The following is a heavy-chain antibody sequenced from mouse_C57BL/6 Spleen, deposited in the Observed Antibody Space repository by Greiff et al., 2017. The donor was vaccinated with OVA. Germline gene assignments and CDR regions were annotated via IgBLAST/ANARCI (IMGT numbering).Heavy chain of an antibody. CDR1: GFTFSSYA. CDR2: ISDGGSYT. V-gene: IGHV5-4*01. Sequence: EVQGVESGGGLVKPGGSLKLSCAASGFTFSSYAMSWVRQTPEKRLEWVATISDGGSYTYYPDNVKGRFTISRDNAKNNLYLQMSHLKSEDTAMYYCARDRTGFFDYWGQGTTLTGSS. D-gene: IGHD4-1*01. J-gene: IGHJ2*01. CDR3: ARDRTGFFDY.